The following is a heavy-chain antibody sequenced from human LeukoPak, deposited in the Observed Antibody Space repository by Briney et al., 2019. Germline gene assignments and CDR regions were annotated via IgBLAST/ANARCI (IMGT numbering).Heavy chain of an antibody. CDR3: ARGIGIITIFGVVIRSFDY. CDR2: IYTSGST. D-gene: IGHD3-3*01. V-gene: IGHV4-61*02. CDR1: GGSISSGSYY. Sequence: SQTLSLTCTVSGGSISSGSYYWSWIRQPAGKGLEWIGRIYTSGSTNYNPSLKSRVTISVDTSKNQFSLKLSSVTAADTAVYYCARGIGIITIFGVVIRSFDYWGQGTLVTVSS. J-gene: IGHJ4*02.